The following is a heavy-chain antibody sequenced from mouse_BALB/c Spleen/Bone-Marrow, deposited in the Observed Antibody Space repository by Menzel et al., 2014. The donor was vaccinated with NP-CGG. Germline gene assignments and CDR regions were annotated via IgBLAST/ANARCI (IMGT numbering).Heavy chain of an antibody. CDR2: IHYNGNT. V-gene: IGHV3-1*02. CDR3: ARFYGSYSY. Sequence: EVKLMESGPDLVKPSQSLSLTCTVTGYSITSGYSWHWIRQFPGNTLEWLGYIHYNGNTDYNPSLRSRISITRNTSKNQFFLQLNSVTTEDTATYYCARFYGSYSYWGQGTTLTVSS. J-gene: IGHJ2*01. D-gene: IGHD1-1*02. CDR1: GYSITSGYS.